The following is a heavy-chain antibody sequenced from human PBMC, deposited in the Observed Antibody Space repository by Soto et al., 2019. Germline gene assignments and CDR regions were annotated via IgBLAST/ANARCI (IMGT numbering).Heavy chain of an antibody. CDR1: GFTFSSYW. J-gene: IGHJ6*02. CDR2: INSDGSST. D-gene: IGHD3-22*01. Sequence: GGSLRLSCAASGFTFSSYWMHWVRQATGKGLVWVSRINSDGSSTSYADSVKGRFTISRDNAKNTLYLQMNSLRAEDTAVYYCSRAQGSYDSSGYDYYYCMDVLGQGTTVTVS. CDR3: SRAQGSYDSSGYDYYYCMDV. V-gene: IGHV3-74*01.